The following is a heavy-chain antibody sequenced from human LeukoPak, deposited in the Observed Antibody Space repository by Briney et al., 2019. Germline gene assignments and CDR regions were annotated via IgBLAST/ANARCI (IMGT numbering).Heavy chain of an antibody. CDR2: ISWNSGSI. CDR1: GFTFDDYA. CDR3: AKTAAAGTFFGL. D-gene: IGHD6-13*01. V-gene: IGHV3-9*01. J-gene: IGHJ2*01. Sequence: GGSLRLSCAASGFTFDDYAMHWVRQAPGKGLEWVSGISWNSGSIGYADSVKGRFTISRDNAKNSLYLQMNSLRAEDTALYYCAKTAAAGTFFGLWGRGTLVTVSS.